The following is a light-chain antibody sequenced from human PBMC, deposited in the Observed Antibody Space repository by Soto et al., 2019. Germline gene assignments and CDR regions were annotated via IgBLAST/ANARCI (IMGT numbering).Light chain of an antibody. Sequence: EIVLIQSPGTLSLSPGDRATLSCRASQNIGSTLAWYQQKPGQAPRLLIYDTFNRATGIPARFSGGGSGTDFTLTINSLEAEDFAVYYCQQRDMWSYTFGQGTRLQIK. CDR3: QQRDMWSYT. CDR2: DTF. CDR1: QNIGST. V-gene: IGKV3-11*01. J-gene: IGKJ2*01.